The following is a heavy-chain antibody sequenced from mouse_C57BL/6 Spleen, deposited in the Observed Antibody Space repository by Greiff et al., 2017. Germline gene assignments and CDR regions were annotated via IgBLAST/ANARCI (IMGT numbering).Heavy chain of an antibody. J-gene: IGHJ1*03. D-gene: IGHD2-4*01. Sequence: VQLQQPGAELVKPGASVKLSCKASGYTFTSYWMHWVKQRPGRGLEWIGRIDPNSGGTKYNEKFKSQATLTVDKPSSTAYMQLSSLTSEDSAVYYCAREGDYDEGYFDVWGTGTTVTVSS. CDR2: IDPNSGGT. CDR3: AREGDYDEGYFDV. V-gene: IGHV1-72*01. CDR1: GYTFTSYW.